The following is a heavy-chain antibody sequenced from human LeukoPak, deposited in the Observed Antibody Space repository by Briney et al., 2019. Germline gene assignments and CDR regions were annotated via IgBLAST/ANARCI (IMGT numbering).Heavy chain of an antibody. Sequence: AASVKVSCKASGGTFSSYAISWVRQAPGQGLEWMGGIIPIFGTANYAQKFQGRVTITADESTSTAYMELSSLRSEDTAVYYCARDRVVVETGADPNWFDPWGQGTLVTVSS. V-gene: IGHV1-69*13. CDR3: ARDRVVVETGADPNWFDP. CDR1: GGTFSSYA. D-gene: IGHD2-21*02. CDR2: IIPIFGTA. J-gene: IGHJ5*02.